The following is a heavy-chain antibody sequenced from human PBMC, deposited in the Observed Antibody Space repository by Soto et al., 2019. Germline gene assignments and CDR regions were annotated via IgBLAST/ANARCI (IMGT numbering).Heavy chain of an antibody. CDR1: GFTFSSYA. D-gene: IGHD2-15*01. CDR3: ARDFGVAATLYYYYGMDV. J-gene: IGHJ6*02. CDR2: ISYDGSNK. Sequence: GGSLRLSCTASGFTFSSYAMHWVRQAPGKGLEWVAVISYDGSNKYYADSVKGRFTISRDNSKNTLYLQMNSLRAEDTAVYYCARDFGVAATLYYYYGMDVWGQGTTVT. V-gene: IGHV3-30-3*01.